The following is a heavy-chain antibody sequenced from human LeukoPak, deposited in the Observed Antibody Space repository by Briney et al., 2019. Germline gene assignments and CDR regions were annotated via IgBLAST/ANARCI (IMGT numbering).Heavy chain of an antibody. J-gene: IGHJ6*02. V-gene: IGHV3-9*01. Sequence: PGGSLRLSWAASGFTFDDYAMHWVRQAPAKGLEWVSGISWNSGSIGYADSVKGRFTISRDNAKNSLYLQMNSLRAEDTALYYCAKDRGSITIFEGMDVWGQGTTVTVSS. CDR1: GFTFDDYA. CDR3: AKDRGSITIFEGMDV. D-gene: IGHD3-3*01. CDR2: ISWNSGSI.